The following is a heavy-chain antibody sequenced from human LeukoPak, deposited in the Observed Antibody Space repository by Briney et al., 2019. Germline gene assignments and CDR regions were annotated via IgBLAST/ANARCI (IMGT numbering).Heavy chain of an antibody. Sequence: QPGGSLRLSCAASGLTFSSYAMNWVRQAPGKGLEWVSISGSGGDTYYADSVKGRFTISRDNSKNTLYLQMNSLRAEDTGVYYCAKARGATYGTYYFDYWGQGTLVTVSS. D-gene: IGHD4/OR15-4a*01. V-gene: IGHV3-23*01. CDR1: GLTFSSYA. CDR3: AKARGATYGTYYFDY. CDR2: SGSGGDT. J-gene: IGHJ4*02.